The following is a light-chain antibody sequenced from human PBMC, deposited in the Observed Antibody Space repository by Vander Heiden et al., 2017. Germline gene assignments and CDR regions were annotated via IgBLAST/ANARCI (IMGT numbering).Light chain of an antibody. CDR2: QDS. CDR3: QAWDSSTAV. V-gene: IGLV3-1*01. CDR1: KLGDKY. Sequence: YELPQPPPVSVSPGQTASIPCSGDKLGDKYACWYQQKPGQSPVLVIYQDSKRPSGIPERFSGSNPGNTATLTISGTQAMDEADYYCQAWDSSTAVFGGGTKLTVL. J-gene: IGLJ3*02.